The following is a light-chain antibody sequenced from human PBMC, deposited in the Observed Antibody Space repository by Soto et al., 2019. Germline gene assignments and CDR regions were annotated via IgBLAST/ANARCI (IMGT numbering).Light chain of an antibody. CDR3: SSYTTRRLYV. CDR2: EVS. CDR1: SSDVGGYNY. Sequence: QSVLTQTASVSGSPGHSITISCTGTSSDVGGYNYVSWYQQHPGKAPKLMIFEVSNRPSGVSNRFSGSKSGNTASLTISGLQAEDEADYYCSSYTTRRLYVFGTGTKVTVL. V-gene: IGLV2-14*01. J-gene: IGLJ1*01.